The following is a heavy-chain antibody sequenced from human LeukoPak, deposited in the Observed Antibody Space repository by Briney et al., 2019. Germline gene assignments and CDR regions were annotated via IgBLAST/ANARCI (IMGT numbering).Heavy chain of an antibody. CDR1: GFTFSVSA. V-gene: IGHV3-23*01. J-gene: IGHJ3*01. CDR3: ARDMQLST. Sequence: PVGSLRLSSAASGFTFSVSAMSCVRQAPRGELDWISRISYSGANSCYADSARGRFTTSRDNSKDTLFLQMNSLRAEDTARYYCARDMQLSTWGLGTMVTVSS. D-gene: IGHD3-16*02. CDR2: ISYSGANS.